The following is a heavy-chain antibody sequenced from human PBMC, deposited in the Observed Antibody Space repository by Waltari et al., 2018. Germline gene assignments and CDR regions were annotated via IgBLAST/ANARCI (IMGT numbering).Heavy chain of an antibody. CDR1: GGSFSGYY. Sequence: QVQLQQWGAGLLKPSETLSLTCAVYGGSFSGYYWSWIRQPPGKGLEWIGEINHSGSTNYIPSLKRRVTISVDTSKNQFSLKLRSVTAAGTAVYYCARGRLHLSPFDYWGQGTLVTVSS. CDR2: INHSGST. CDR3: ARGRLHLSPFDY. J-gene: IGHJ4*02. V-gene: IGHV4-34*01.